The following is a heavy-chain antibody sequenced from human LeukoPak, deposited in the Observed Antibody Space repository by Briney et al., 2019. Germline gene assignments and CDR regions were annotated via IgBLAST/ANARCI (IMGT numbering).Heavy chain of an antibody. CDR3: ARGNYDSSGYYYYGMDV. V-gene: IGHV1-2*02. J-gene: IGHJ6*02. D-gene: IGHD3-22*01. CDR2: INPNSGGT. Sequence: ASVKVSCKASGYTFTGYYMHWVRQAPGQGLEWMGWINPNSGGTNYAQKSQGRVTMTRDTSISTAYMELSRLRSDDTAVYYCARGNYDSSGYYYYGMDVWGQGTTVTVSS. CDR1: GYTFTGYY.